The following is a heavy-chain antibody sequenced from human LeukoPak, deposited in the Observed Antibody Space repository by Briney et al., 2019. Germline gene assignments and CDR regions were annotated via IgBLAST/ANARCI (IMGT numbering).Heavy chain of an antibody. J-gene: IGHJ4*02. Sequence: GGSLRLSCEASGFTFSSFWMHWVRQAPGKGLVWVARIKGDGITTNYADPAKGRFTVSRDNAKHTVYLQMNSLRAEDTAVYYCAKDLHEIAADYWGQGTLVTVAS. D-gene: IGHD2-21*01. V-gene: IGHV3-74*01. CDR3: AKDLHEIAADY. CDR2: IKGDGITT. CDR1: GFTFSSFW.